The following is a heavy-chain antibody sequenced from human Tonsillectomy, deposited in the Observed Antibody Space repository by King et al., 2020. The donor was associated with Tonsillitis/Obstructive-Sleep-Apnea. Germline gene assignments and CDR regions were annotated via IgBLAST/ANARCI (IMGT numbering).Heavy chain of an antibody. CDR3: TRVEDTSSRNYYSYYGMDV. V-gene: IGHV3-49*03. CDR1: GFTFGDYA. J-gene: IGHJ6*02. D-gene: IGHD6-13*01. Sequence: VQLVESGGGLVQPGRSLRLSCTASGFTFGDYAMSWFRQAPGKGLEWVGFIRSRAYGGTTKYAASVKGRITISRDDSKSIAYLLVNSLKTEDTAVYYCTRVEDTSSRNYYSYYGMDVWGQGTTVTVSS. CDR2: IRSRAYGGTT.